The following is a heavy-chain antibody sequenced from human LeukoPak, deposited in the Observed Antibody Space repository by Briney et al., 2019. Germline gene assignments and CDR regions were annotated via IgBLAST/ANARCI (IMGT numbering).Heavy chain of an antibody. CDR3: AKSSGWYGYNWFDP. V-gene: IGHV4-38-2*02. CDR2: IYYSGST. CDR1: GYSITSGYY. D-gene: IGHD6-19*01. Sequence: PSETLSLTCTVSGYSITSGYYWGWIRQPPGKGLEWIGSIYYSGSTYYNPSLKSRVTISVDTSKNQFSLKLSSVTAADTAVYYCAKSSGWYGYNWFDPWGQGTLVTVSS. J-gene: IGHJ5*02.